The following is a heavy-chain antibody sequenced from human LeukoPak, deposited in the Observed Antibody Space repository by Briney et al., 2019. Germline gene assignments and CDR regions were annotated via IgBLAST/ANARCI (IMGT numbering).Heavy chain of an antibody. CDR2: ISSSSSYI. D-gene: IGHD6-13*01. Sequence: GGSLRLSCAASGFTFSSYSMNWVRQAPGKGLEWVSSISSSSSYIYYADSVKGRFTISRDNAKNSLYLQMNSLRAEDAAVYYCARDPRIAAAGNFDYWGQGTLVTVSS. CDR3: ARDPRIAAAGNFDY. CDR1: GFTFSSYS. J-gene: IGHJ4*02. V-gene: IGHV3-21*01.